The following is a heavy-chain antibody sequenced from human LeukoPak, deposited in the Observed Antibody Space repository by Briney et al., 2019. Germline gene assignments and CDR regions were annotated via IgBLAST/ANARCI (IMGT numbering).Heavy chain of an antibody. CDR3: AREDVTYYYDSSGYYTAAFDY. J-gene: IGHJ4*02. V-gene: IGHV1-8*03. D-gene: IGHD3-22*01. CDR1: GYTFTSYD. Sequence: ASVKVSCKASGYTFTSYDINWVRQATGQGLEWMGWMNPNSGNTGYAQKFQGRVTITRNTSISTAYMELSSLRSEDTAVYYCAREDVTYYYDSSGYYTAAFDYWGQGTLVTVSS. CDR2: MNPNSGNT.